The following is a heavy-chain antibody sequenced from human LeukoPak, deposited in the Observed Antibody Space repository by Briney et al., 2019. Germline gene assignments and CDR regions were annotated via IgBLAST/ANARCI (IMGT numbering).Heavy chain of an antibody. D-gene: IGHD5-18*01. V-gene: IGHV5-10-1*01. CDR1: GYSFTTYW. CDR3: ARRGGYSYDDY. Sequence: GESLKISCKGSGYSFTTYWIGWVRQMPGKGLEWMGRIDPSDSYTNYSPSFQGHVTISADKSISTAYLQWSSLKASDTAMYYCARRGGYSYDDYWGQGTLVTVSS. J-gene: IGHJ4*02. CDR2: IDPSDSYT.